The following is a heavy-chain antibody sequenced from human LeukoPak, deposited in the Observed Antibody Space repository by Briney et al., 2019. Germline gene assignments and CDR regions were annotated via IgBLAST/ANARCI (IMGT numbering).Heavy chain of an antibody. V-gene: IGHV5-51*01. CDR1: GYSFTSYW. D-gene: IGHD6-13*01. CDR3: ARRHRNTWFYFDY. CDR2: IYPGDSDS. Sequence: GESLKISCKGSGYSFTSYWFGWVRQMPGKGLEWMGIIYPGDSDSRYSPSFQGQVTISADKSISTAYLQWSSLKASDTAMYYCARRHRNTWFYFDYWGQGTLVTVSS. J-gene: IGHJ4*02.